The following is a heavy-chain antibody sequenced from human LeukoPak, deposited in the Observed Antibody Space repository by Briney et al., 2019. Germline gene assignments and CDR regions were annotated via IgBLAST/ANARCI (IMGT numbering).Heavy chain of an antibody. V-gene: IGHV3-21*01. J-gene: IGHJ4*02. CDR3: ARLDSTGFDY. Sequence: GGSLRLSCAASGFTFSNYGMTWVRQTPGKGLGWVSSISSSSSYIYYADSVKGRFTISRDNAKNSLYLQMNSLRAEDTAVYYCARLDSTGFDYWGQGTLVTVSS. D-gene: IGHD2-2*01. CDR2: ISSSSSYI. CDR1: GFTFSNYG.